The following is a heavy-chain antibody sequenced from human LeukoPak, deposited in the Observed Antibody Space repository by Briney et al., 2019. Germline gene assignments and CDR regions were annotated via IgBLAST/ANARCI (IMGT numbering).Heavy chain of an antibody. V-gene: IGHV4-4*07. CDR3: VRESGNDRKLDS. J-gene: IGHJ4*02. CDR1: GGSISSDY. Sequence: PSETLSLTCTVSGGSISSDYWSWIRQPAGKGLEWIGRIYNTGTSNYNSSLKSRVTMSVDTSTNQFSLRLSSVTAADTAVYYCVRESGNDRKLDSWGQGTLVTVSS. CDR2: IYNTGTS. D-gene: IGHD5-12*01.